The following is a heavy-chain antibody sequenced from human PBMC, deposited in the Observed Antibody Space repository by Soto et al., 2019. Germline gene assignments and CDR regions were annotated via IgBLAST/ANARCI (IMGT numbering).Heavy chain of an antibody. CDR2: IDPLFERT. V-gene: IGHV1-69*06. J-gene: IGHJ6*02. Sequence: QVHLVQSGAQVKKPGSSVRVSCTASGGTVSDYAINWVRQAPGQGLEWVGGIDPLFERTEYAQSLQGRVTITADKFKTIFYMELNSLRSEDTAVYYGARPGIDTSGYYSTHNYGMDLWRPGTTGIVSS. CDR3: ARPGIDTSGYYSTHNYGMDL. D-gene: IGHD3-22*01. CDR1: GGTVSDYA.